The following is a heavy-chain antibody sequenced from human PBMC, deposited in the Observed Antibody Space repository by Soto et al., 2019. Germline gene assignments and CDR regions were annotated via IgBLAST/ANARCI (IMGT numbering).Heavy chain of an antibody. J-gene: IGHJ5*02. CDR2: IYYSGST. CDR3: ARAPYYYDSSGYFNWFDP. CDR1: GGSISSGGYY. V-gene: IGHV4-31*03. Sequence: SETLSLTCTVSGGSISSGGYYWSWIRQHPGKGLEWIGYIYYSGSTYYNPSLKSRVTISVDTSKNQFSLKLSSVTAADTAVYYCARAPYYYDSSGYFNWFDPWGQGTLVTVSS. D-gene: IGHD3-22*01.